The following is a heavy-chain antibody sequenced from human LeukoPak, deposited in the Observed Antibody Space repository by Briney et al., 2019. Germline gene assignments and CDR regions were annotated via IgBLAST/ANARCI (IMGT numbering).Heavy chain of an antibody. J-gene: IGHJ5*02. CDR2: ISSSGSTI. D-gene: IGHD5-12*01. CDR3: ARDGGGYRFYNWFDP. V-gene: IGHV3-48*03. CDR1: GFTFSSYE. Sequence: PGGSLRLSCAASGFTFSSYEMNWVRQAPGKGLEWVSYISSSGSTIYYADSVKGRFTISRDNAKNSLYLQMNSLRAEDTAVYYCARDGGGYRFYNWFDPWGQGTLVTVSS.